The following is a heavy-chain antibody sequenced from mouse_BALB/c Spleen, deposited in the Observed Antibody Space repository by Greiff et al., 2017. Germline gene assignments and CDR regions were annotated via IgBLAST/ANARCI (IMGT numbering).Heavy chain of an antibody. J-gene: IGHJ4*01. D-gene: IGHD3-2*01. V-gene: IGHV1-9*01. Sequence: LMESGASVKISCKATGYTFSSYWIEWVKQRPGHGLEWIGEILPGSGSTNYNEKFKGKATFTADTSSNTAYMQLSSLTSEDSAVYYCAKTARATYGDYWGQGTSVTVSS. CDR1: GYTFSSYW. CDR2: ILPGSGST. CDR3: AKTARATYGDY.